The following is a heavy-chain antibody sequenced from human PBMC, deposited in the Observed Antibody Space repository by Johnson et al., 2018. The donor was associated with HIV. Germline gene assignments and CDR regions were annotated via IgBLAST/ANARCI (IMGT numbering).Heavy chain of an antibody. CDR1: GITFSSYA. D-gene: IGHD1-14*01. Sequence: VQLVESGGGLEQPGGSLRLSCAASGITFSSYAMSWVRQTPGKGLEWVSGINWHGGSTGYADSVKGRFTISRDNTKNSVYLQMNSLRAEDTAVYNCARGPRNPGLDAFDIWGQGTVVTVSS. CDR2: INWHGGST. J-gene: IGHJ3*02. CDR3: ARGPRNPGLDAFDI. V-gene: IGHV3-20*01.